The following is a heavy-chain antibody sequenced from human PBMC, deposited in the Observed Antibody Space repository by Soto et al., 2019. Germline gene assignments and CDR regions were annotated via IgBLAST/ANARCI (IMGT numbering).Heavy chain of an antibody. Sequence: QVQLQESGPGLVKPSGTLSLTCAVSNGSITSGNWWSWVRQPPGKGREWIGHIYQTGSTNYNTSLRSRVCISVDKSTTNFSLSLSSVTAADTAVYFCARVWGALAPIAGWFGPWGRGILVTVSS. D-gene: IGHD3-16*01. CDR1: NGSITSGNW. CDR2: IYQTGST. V-gene: IGHV4-4*02. J-gene: IGHJ5*02. CDR3: ARVWGALAPIAGWFGP.